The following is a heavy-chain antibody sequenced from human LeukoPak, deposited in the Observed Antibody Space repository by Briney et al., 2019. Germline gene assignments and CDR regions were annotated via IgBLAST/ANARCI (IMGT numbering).Heavy chain of an antibody. CDR3: ARDYDRFGESAAFDY. CDR2: ISAYNGNT. CDR1: GYTFTSYG. D-gene: IGHD3-10*01. J-gene: IGHJ4*02. V-gene: IGHV1-18*01. Sequence: ASVKVPCKASGYTFTSYGISWVRQAPGQGLEWMGWISAYNGNTNYAQKLQGRVTMTTDTSTSTAYMELRSLRSDDTAVYYCARDYDRFGESAAFDYWGQGTLVTVSS.